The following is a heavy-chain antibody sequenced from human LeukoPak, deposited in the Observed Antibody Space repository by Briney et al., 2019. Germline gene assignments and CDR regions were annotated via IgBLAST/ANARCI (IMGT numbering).Heavy chain of an antibody. CDR2: IYYSGST. V-gene: IGHV4-59*01. CDR3: ARLCDWNDAHLDY. D-gene: IGHD1-1*01. Sequence: PSETLSLTCTVSGGSISSYYWSWIRQPPGEGLEWIGYIYYSGSTNYNPSLKSRVTISVDKSKNQFSPKLSSATAADTAVYYCARLCDWNDAHLDYWGQGTLVTVSS. J-gene: IGHJ4*02. CDR1: GGSISSYY.